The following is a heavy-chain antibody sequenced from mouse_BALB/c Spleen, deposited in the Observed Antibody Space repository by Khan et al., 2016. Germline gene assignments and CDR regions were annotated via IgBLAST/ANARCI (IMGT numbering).Heavy chain of an antibody. CDR3: ARWGTGAGFGD. CDR1: GDSITSGY. J-gene: IGHJ3*01. D-gene: IGHD4-1*01. CDR2: ISYTGNT. V-gene: IGHV3-8*02. Sequence: EVKLEESGPSLVKPSQALSLTCSVTGDSITSGYWNWIRKFPGNELEYMGYISYTGNTYYNPSLKSRMSITRATSKNQYYLQLNSVTTEDTATYYCARWGTGAGFGDWGQGTLVTVSA.